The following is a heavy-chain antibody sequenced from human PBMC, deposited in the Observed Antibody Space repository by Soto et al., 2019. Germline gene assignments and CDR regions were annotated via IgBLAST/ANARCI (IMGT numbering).Heavy chain of an antibody. J-gene: IGHJ6*02. V-gene: IGHV1-69*02. CDR2: IIPILGIA. Sequence: QVQLVQSGAEVKKPGSSVKVSCQASGGTFSRYTISWVRQSPGQGLEWMRRIIPILGIANYAQKFQGRVTITADNSTSTAYMTLSILSSEYTDVYDCRYCEIYGMDVWGQETTVTVSS. D-gene: IGHD1-26*01. CDR1: GGTFSRYT. CDR3: RYCEIYGMDV.